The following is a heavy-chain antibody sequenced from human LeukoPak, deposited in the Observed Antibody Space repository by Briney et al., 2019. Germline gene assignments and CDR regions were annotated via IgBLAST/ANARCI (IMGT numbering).Heavy chain of an antibody. CDR1: GGSFSGYY. CDR3: AREGYYVLDY. V-gene: IGHV4-34*01. Sequence: SETLSLTCAVYGGSFSGYYWSWIRQPPGKGLEWIGEINHSRSTNYNPSLKSRVTISVDTSKNQFSLKLSSVTAADTAVYYCAREGYYVLDYWGQGTLVTVSS. CDR2: INHSRST. J-gene: IGHJ4*02. D-gene: IGHD1-26*01.